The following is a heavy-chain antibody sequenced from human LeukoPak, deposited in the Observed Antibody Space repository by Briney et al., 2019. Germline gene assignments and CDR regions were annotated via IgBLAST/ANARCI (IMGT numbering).Heavy chain of an antibody. CDR3: ARDVPIFGVVIIRYYYYDMDV. CDR2: ISSSSSYI. CDR1: GFTFSSYS. D-gene: IGHD3-3*01. V-gene: IGHV3-21*01. Sequence: GGSLRLSCAASGFTFSSYSMNWVRQAPGKGLEWVSSISSSSSYIYYADSVKGRFTISRDNAKNSLYLQMNSLRAEDTAVYYCARDVPIFGVVIIRYYYYDMDVWGQGTTVTVSS. J-gene: IGHJ6*02.